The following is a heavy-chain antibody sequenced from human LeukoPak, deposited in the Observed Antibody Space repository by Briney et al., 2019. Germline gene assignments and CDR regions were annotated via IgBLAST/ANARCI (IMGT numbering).Heavy chain of an antibody. Sequence: SETLSLTCAVYSGSFSGYYWSWIRQPPGKGLEWIGEINHSGSTNYNPSLKSRVTISVDTSKNQFSLKLSSVTAADTAVYYCARGPKYDFWSGYYLGGDAFDIWGQGTMVTVSS. CDR1: SGSFSGYY. CDR2: INHSGST. J-gene: IGHJ3*02. CDR3: ARGPKYDFWSGYYLGGDAFDI. V-gene: IGHV4-34*01. D-gene: IGHD3-3*01.